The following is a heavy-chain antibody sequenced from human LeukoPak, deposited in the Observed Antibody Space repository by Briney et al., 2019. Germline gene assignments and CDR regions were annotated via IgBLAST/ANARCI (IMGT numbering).Heavy chain of an antibody. CDR1: VFTFSDYY. CDR3: ARARYCSGCSCDSGDAF. V-gene: IGHV3-11*06. J-gene: IGHJ4*02. D-gene: IGHD2-15*01. Sequence: GGSLRLSCAASVFTFSDYYMIWIRQAPGKGLEWVSYISSSSSYTNYADSVKGRFTISRDNAKNSLYLQMNSLRAEDTAVYYCARARYCSGCSCDSGDAFCGQGTLVTVSS. CDR2: ISSSSSYT.